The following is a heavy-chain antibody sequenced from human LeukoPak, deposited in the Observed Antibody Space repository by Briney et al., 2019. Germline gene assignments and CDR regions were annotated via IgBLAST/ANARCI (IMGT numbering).Heavy chain of an antibody. V-gene: IGHV3-23*01. Sequence: PGGSLRLSCEASGFTFSDSAMSWVRQASGRGLEWVSLISASGGNSYYADSVKGRFTVSRDSSKNTLHLQMNSLRAEDTAVYYCARDKLSCWGQGTLVTVSS. CDR2: ISASGGNS. CDR1: GFTFSDSA. J-gene: IGHJ4*02. CDR3: ARDKLSC. D-gene: IGHD1-26*01.